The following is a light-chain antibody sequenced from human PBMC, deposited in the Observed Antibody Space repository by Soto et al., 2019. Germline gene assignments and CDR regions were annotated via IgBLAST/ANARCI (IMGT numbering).Light chain of an antibody. J-gene: IGLJ1*01. CDR2: EVS. CDR1: SSDVGSYNL. V-gene: IGLV2-23*02. CDR3: CSYAGTYV. Sequence: ALTQPASVSWSPGQSITISCTGTSSDVGSYNLVSWYQHHPGKAPKLMIFEVSKRPSGVSTRFSGSKSGNTASLTISGLQAEDEAEYYCCSYAGTYVFGTGTKVTVL.